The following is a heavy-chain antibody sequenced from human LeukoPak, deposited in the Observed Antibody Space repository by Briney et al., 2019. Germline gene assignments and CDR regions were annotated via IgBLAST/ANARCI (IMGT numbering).Heavy chain of an antibody. CDR3: ARVWVDYYGSGSYYNDGAAYFDY. Sequence: PSETLSLTCTVSGGSVSSGSYYWSWIRPPPGKGLEWVVYIYYSGSTNYNPSLKSRVTISVDTSKNQFSLKLSSVTAADTAVYYCARVWVDYYGSGSYYNDGAAYFDYWGQGTLVTVSS. CDR2: IYYSGST. CDR1: GGSVSSGSYY. D-gene: IGHD3-10*01. V-gene: IGHV4-61*01. J-gene: IGHJ4*02.